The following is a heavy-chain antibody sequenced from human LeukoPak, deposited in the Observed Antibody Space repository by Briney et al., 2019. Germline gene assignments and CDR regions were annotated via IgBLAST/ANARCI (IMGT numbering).Heavy chain of an antibody. J-gene: IGHJ4*02. CDR1: GFTFSSYG. D-gene: IGHD4-17*01. V-gene: IGHV3-30*18. CDR3: AKDLSGTYGDPNDY. Sequence: PGGSLRLSCAASGFTFSSYGMHWVRQAPGKGLEWVAVISYDGSNKYYADSVKGRFTISRDNSKNTLYLQMNSLRAEDTAVYYCAKDLSGTYGDPNDYWGQGTLVTVSS. CDR2: ISYDGSNK.